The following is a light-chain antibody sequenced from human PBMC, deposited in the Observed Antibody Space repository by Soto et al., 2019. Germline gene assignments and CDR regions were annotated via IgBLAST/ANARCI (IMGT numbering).Light chain of an antibody. CDR2: WAS. Sequence: DIVMPQYPDYLAVSPGERCTIHCNSSQSVLYSANNKNYLAWYQQKPGQPPTLLIYWASTRESGVPDRFSGSGSGTDFTLTISSLQAEDVAVYYCQQYYSTPLTFGGGTKVDI. J-gene: IGKJ4*01. CDR1: QSVLYSANNKNY. V-gene: IGKV4-1*01. CDR3: QQYYSTPLT.